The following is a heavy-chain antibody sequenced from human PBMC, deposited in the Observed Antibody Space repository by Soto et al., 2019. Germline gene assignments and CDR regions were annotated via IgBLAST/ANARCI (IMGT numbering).Heavy chain of an antibody. V-gene: IGHV4-59*08. J-gene: IGHJ5*02. CDR3: ARRIAAAGNYWFDP. CDR1: GGSISSYY. CDR2: IYYSGST. D-gene: IGHD6-13*01. Sequence: QVQLQESGPGLVKPSETLSLTCTVSGGSISSYYWSWIRQPPGKGLEWIGYIYYSGSTNYNPSLKSRVTISVDTSKNQFSLKLSSVTAADTAVYYCARRIAAAGNYWFDPWGQGTLVTVSS.